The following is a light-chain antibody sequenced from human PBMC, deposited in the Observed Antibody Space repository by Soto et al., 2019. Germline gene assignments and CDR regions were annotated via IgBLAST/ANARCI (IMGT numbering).Light chain of an antibody. J-gene: IGLJ1*01. CDR1: SSDFGGYNY. V-gene: IGLV2-8*01. CDR2: EVN. CDR3: RSYTGGDNYV. Sequence: QSALTQPPSASGSPGQSVTISCTGTSSDFGGYNYVSWYQQHPGKAPKLMIYEVNKRPSGVPDRFSGSKSGNTASLTVSGLQAEDEADYYCRSYTGGDNYVFGTGTKLTVL.